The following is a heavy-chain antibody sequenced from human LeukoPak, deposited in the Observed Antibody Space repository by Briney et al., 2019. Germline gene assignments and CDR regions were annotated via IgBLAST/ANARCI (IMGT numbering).Heavy chain of an antibody. CDR3: ARDGDLITLVRGVIGYYYYMDV. Sequence: ASVKVSCKASGYTFTDYYMHWVRQAPGQGLEWMGWINPNSGGTNYAQKFQGRVTMTRDTSISTAYMELSRLKSDDTAVYYCARDGDLITLVRGVIGYYYYMDVWGKGTTVTVSS. V-gene: IGHV1-2*02. D-gene: IGHD3-10*01. CDR2: INPNSGGT. J-gene: IGHJ6*03. CDR1: GYTFTDYY.